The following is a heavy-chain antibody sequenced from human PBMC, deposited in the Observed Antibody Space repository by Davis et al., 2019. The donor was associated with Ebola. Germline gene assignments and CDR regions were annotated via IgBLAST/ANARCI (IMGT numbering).Heavy chain of an antibody. D-gene: IGHD6-6*01. CDR1: GYTFTSYG. V-gene: IGHV1-18*01. CDR3: ARCGIAARRPDYYYGKDV. Sequence: AASVKVSCKASGYTFTSYGISWVRQAPGQGLEWMGWISAYNGNTNYAQKLQGRVTMTTDTSTSTAYMELRSLRSDDTAVYYCARCGIAARRPDYYYGKDVWGQGTTVTVSS. CDR2: ISAYNGNT. J-gene: IGHJ6*02.